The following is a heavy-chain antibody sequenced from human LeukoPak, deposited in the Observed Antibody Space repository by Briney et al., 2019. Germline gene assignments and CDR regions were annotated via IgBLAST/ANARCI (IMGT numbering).Heavy chain of an antibody. D-gene: IGHD6-19*01. Sequence: GSLRLSCAASGFTFSSYGMHWVRQAPGKGLEWVAVIWYDGSNKYYADSVKGRFTISRDNSKNTLYLQMNSLRAEDTAVYYCARDRRLVKAVAGYFDYWGQGTLVTVSS. CDR2: IWYDGSNK. V-gene: IGHV3-33*01. CDR1: GFTFSSYG. J-gene: IGHJ4*02. CDR3: ARDRRLVKAVAGYFDY.